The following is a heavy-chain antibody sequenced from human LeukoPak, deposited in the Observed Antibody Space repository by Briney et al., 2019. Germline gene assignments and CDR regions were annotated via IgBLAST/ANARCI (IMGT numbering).Heavy chain of an antibody. V-gene: IGHV1-69*05. CDR3: ARGLAPETHSVTRNWFDP. CDR2: IIPIFGTA. Sequence: ASVKVSWKASGGTFSSYAISWLRQAPGQGLEWMGGIIPIFGTANYAQKFQGRVTITTDESTSTAYMELSSLRSEDTAVYYCARGLAPETHSVTRNWFDPWGQGTLVTVSS. CDR1: GGTFSSYA. J-gene: IGHJ5*02. D-gene: IGHD4-17*01.